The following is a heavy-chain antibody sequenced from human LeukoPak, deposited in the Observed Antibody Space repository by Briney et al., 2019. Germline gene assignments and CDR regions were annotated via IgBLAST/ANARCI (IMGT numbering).Heavy chain of an antibody. D-gene: IGHD3-10*01. Sequence: PGGSLRLSCAASGFTFSSYSMNWVRQAPGKGLEWVSSISSSSSYIYYADSVKGRFTITRDNAENSLYLQMNSLRAEDTAVYYCARQAMVRGVSFFNYWGQGTLVTVSS. CDR2: ISSSSSYI. V-gene: IGHV3-21*01. CDR3: ARQAMVRGVSFFNY. CDR1: GFTFSSYS. J-gene: IGHJ4*02.